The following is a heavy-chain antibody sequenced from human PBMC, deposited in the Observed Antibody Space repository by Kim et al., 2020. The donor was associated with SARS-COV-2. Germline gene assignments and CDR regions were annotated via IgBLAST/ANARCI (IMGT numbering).Heavy chain of an antibody. CDR1: GFSFSSYG. CDR2: IGPSGDNT. D-gene: IGHD3-10*01. V-gene: IGHV3-23*01. J-gene: IGHJ4*02. CDR3: AKGGRGTDY. Sequence: GGSLRLSCAASGFSFSSYGMSWVRQAPGKGLEWVSTIGPSGDNTYYPDSVKGRFTISRDNSKNTVYLQMNSLRAEDTALYYCAKGGRGTDYWGQGTLVTVSS.